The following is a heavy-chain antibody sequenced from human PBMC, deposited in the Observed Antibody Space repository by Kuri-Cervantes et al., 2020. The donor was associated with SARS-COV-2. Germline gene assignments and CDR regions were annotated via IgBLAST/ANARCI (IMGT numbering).Heavy chain of an antibody. V-gene: IGHV3-30*04. Sequence: GESLKISCSASGFTFSSYAMHWVRQAPGEGLEWVAVISYDGSSKYYADSVKGRFTISRDNPKNTLYLQMNRLTIEDTAVYYCARVYEYVRLAWGMDVWGQGTTVTVSS. J-gene: IGHJ6*02. CDR2: ISYDGSSK. CDR1: GFTFSSYA. CDR3: ARVYEYVRLAWGMDV. D-gene: IGHD2/OR15-2a*01.